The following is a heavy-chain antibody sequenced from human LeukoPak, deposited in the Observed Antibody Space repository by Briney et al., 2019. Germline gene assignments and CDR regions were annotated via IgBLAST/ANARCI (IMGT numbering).Heavy chain of an antibody. V-gene: IGHV4-59*01. CDR1: GGSISSYY. CDR2: IYYSGST. Sequence: PSETLSLTCTVSGGSISSYYWSWIRQPPGKGLEWIGYIYYSGSTNYNPSLKSRVTISVDTSKNQFSLKLSSVTAADTAVYYCARSGSYYRYFDYWGQGTLVTVSS. CDR3: ARSGSYYRYFDY. J-gene: IGHJ4*02. D-gene: IGHD1-26*01.